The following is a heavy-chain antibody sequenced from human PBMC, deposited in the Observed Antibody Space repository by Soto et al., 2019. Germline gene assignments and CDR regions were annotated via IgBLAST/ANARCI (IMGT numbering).Heavy chain of an antibody. Sequence: SSEPLSLTCTVSGGTIRTYYWPWIRQTAGKGLEWIGRIYSSGSTKYNPALQSRVTMSLDTSNNQFSLRLTSVTAADTAVYYCARGQRFSDWFDPWGQGTLVTVSS. CDR1: GGTIRTYY. D-gene: IGHD3-3*01. J-gene: IGHJ5*02. CDR3: ARGQRFSDWFDP. CDR2: IYSSGST. V-gene: IGHV4-4*07.